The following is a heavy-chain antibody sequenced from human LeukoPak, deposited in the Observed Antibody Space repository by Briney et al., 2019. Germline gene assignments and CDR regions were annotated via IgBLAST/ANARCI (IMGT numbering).Heavy chain of an antibody. Sequence: PGGSLRLSCAASGFTFSSYWMSWVRQAPGKGLEWVANIMQDGSEKNYVDSVKGRFTVSRDNAKNSLYLQMNSLRAEDTAVYYCATDRSYSSGWYLYWGQGTLVTVSS. D-gene: IGHD6-19*01. CDR3: ATDRSYSSGWYLY. CDR1: GFTFSSYW. V-gene: IGHV3-7*03. J-gene: IGHJ4*02. CDR2: IMQDGSEK.